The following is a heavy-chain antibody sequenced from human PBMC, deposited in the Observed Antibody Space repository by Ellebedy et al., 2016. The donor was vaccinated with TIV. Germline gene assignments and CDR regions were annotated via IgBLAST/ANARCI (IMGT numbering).Heavy chain of an antibody. CDR1: GFSLSTSGVG. CDR2: IYWNDDK. Sequence: SGPTLVKPTQTLTLTCTFSGFSLSTSGVGVGWIRQSPGKALEWLALIYWNDDKRYSPSLKSRLTITKDTSKNQVVLTMTNMDPVDTGTYYCARMKRAVAAKSAPLTDYGIDVWGQGTTVTVSS. CDR3: ARMKRAVAAKSAPLTDYGIDV. D-gene: IGHD6-19*01. V-gene: IGHV2-5*01. J-gene: IGHJ6*02.